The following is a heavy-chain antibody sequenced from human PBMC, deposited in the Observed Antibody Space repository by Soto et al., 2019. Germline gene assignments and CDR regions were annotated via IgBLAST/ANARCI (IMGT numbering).Heavy chain of an antibody. CDR1: GGSISSSSYY. Sequence: SETLSLTCTVSGGSISSSSYYWGWIRQPPGKGLEWIGSIYYSGSTYYNPSLKSRVTISVDTSKNQFSLKLSSVTAADTAVYYCARRDGYDLDYWGQGTLVTVSS. D-gene: IGHD5-12*01. V-gene: IGHV4-39*01. J-gene: IGHJ4*02. CDR3: ARRDGYDLDY. CDR2: IYYSGST.